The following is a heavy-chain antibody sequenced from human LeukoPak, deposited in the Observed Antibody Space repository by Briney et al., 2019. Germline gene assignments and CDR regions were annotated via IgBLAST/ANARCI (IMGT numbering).Heavy chain of an antibody. V-gene: IGHV4-59*01. CDR3: ARGRALSFPFDP. Sequence: SETLSLTCTVSGGSISSYYWSWIRQPPGKGLEWIGYIYYSGSTNYNPSLKSRVTISVDTSKNQFSLKLSSVTAADTAVYYCARGRALSFPFDPWGQGTLVTVSS. J-gene: IGHJ5*02. CDR2: IYYSGST. CDR1: GGSISSYY.